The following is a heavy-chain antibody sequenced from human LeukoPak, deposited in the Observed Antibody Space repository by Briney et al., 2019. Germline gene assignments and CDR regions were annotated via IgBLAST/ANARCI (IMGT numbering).Heavy chain of an antibody. D-gene: IGHD3-22*01. J-gene: IGHJ4*02. V-gene: IGHV1-69*05. Sequence: ASVKVSCKASGGTFSSYAISWVRQAPGQGLEWMGGIIPIFGTANYAQKFQGRVTITTDESTSTAYMELSSLRSEDTAVYYCASPAHYYDSRGYFSYWGQGTLVTVSS. CDR2: IIPIFGTA. CDR1: GGTFSSYA. CDR3: ASPAHYYDSRGYFSY.